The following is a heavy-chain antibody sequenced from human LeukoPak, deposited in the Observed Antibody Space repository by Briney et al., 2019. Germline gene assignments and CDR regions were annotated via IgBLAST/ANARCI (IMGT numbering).Heavy chain of an antibody. J-gene: IGHJ5*01. Sequence: PSETLSLTCSVSGDSMSNYYWSWIRQPPGKGLEWIGNIYYSGSTKYNPSLKSRVTISVDTSENQFSLKLSSVIAADTAMYYYARHGYYDFWSGLDPWGQGTLVTVSS. CDR3: ARHGYYDFWSGLDP. CDR1: GDSMSNYY. V-gene: IGHV4-59*08. D-gene: IGHD3-3*01. CDR2: IYYSGST.